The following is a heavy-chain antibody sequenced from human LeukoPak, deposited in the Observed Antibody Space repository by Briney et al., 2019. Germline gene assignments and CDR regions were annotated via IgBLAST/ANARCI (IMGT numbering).Heavy chain of an antibody. CDR2: IYHSGNT. D-gene: IGHD3-10*01. Sequence: PSETLSLTCAVSGYSINNGYYWGWIRQPPGKGLEWIGSIYHSGNTFYNPSLKSRVTISVDTSKNQFSLKLSSVTAADTAVYYCARNYYGSGSYQDAFDIWGQGTMVTVSS. V-gene: IGHV4-38-2*01. CDR3: ARNYYGSGSYQDAFDI. J-gene: IGHJ3*02. CDR1: GYSINNGYY.